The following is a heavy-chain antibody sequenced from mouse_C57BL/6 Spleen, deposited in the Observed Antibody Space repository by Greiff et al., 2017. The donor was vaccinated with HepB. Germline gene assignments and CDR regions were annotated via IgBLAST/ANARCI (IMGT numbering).Heavy chain of an antibody. J-gene: IGHJ2*01. CDR1: GYSITSGYY. Sequence: EVKVEEPGPGLVKPSQSLSLTCSVTGYSITSGYYWNWIRQFPGNKLEWMGYISYDGSNNYNPSLKNRISITRDTSKNQFFLKLKSVTTEDTATYYCARGGGYWGQGTTLTVSS. CDR3: ARGGGY. V-gene: IGHV3-6*01. CDR2: ISYDGSN.